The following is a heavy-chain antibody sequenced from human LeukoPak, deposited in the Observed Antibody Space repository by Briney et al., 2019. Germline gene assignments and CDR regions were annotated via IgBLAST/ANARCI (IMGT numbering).Heavy chain of an antibody. J-gene: IGHJ4*02. CDR1: GFSLSTSGVG. D-gene: IGHD6-13*01. V-gene: IGHV2-5*01. CDR3: AHAHSSSWSFDY. Sequence: SGPTLVKPTQTLTLTCTFSGFSLSTSGVGVGWIRQPPGKALEWLALIYWNDDNRYSPSLKSRLTITKDTSKNQAVLTMTNMDPVDTATYYCAHAHSSSWSFDYWGQGTLVTVSS. CDR2: IYWNDDN.